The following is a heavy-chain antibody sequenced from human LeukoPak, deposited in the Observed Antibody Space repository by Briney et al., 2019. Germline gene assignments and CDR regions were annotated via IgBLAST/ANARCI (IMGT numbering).Heavy chain of an antibody. CDR2: ISAYNGNT. CDR1: GYTFTSYG. D-gene: IGHD6-6*01. CDR3: ATGEYSSSSGADYYYYYMDV. V-gene: IGHV1-18*01. J-gene: IGHJ6*03. Sequence: ASVKVSCKASGYTFTSYGISWVRQAPGQGPEWMGWISAYNGNTNYAQKLQGRVTMTTDTSTSTAYMELRSLRSEDTAVYYCATGEYSSSSGADYYYYYMDVWGKGTTVTVSS.